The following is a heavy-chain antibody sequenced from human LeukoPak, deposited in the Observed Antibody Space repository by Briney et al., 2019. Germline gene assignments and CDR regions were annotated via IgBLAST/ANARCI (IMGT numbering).Heavy chain of an antibody. CDR2: IYYSGST. Sequence: PSETLSLTCTVSGGSISSSSYYWGWIRQPPGKGLEWIGSIYYSGSTYYNPSLKSRVTISVDTSKNQFSLKLSSVTAADTAVYYCASGAMARGAPFDYWGQGTLVTVSS. V-gene: IGHV4-39*01. D-gene: IGHD3-10*01. CDR1: GGSISSSSYY. J-gene: IGHJ4*02. CDR3: ASGAMARGAPFDY.